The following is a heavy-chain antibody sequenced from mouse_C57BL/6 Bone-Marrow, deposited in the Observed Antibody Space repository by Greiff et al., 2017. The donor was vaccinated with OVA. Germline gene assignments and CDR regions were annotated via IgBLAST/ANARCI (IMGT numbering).Heavy chain of an antibody. J-gene: IGHJ3*01. V-gene: IGHV5-4*01. CDR2: ISDGGSYT. D-gene: IGHD2-5*01. CDR3: ARDSNYDWFAY. Sequence: EVMLVESGGGLVKPGGSLKLSCAASGFTFSSYAMSWVRQTPEKRLEWVATISDGGSYTYYPDTVKGRFTISRDNAKNNLYLPMSHLKSEDTAMYYCARDSNYDWFAYWGQGTLVTVSA. CDR1: GFTFSSYA.